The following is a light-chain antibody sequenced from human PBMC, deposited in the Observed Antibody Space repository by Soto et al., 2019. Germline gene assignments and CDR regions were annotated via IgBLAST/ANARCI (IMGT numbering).Light chain of an antibody. CDR1: QAISHY. J-gene: IGKJ4*01. Sequence: DIQMTQSPSAMSASVGDRVTTTCRASQAISHYLAWFHQRPGKVPKRLIYGASTLESGVPSRFSGSGSGTEFTLTISSLQPEDFGTYYCLQHNTYPLSFGGGTKVDIK. CDR2: GAS. V-gene: IGKV1-17*03. CDR3: LQHNTYPLS.